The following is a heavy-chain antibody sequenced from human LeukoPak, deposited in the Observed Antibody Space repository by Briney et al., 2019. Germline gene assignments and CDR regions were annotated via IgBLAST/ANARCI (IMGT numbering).Heavy chain of an antibody. V-gene: IGHV3-11*01. J-gene: IGHJ5*02. CDR3: ARDKVWGSSSWYGNWFDP. D-gene: IGHD6-13*01. CDR2: ISSSGSTI. Sequence: GGSLRLSCAASGFTFSDYYMSWIRQAPGKGLEWVSYISSSGSTIYYADSVKGRFTISRDNAKNSLHLQMNSLRAEDTAVYYCARDKVWGSSSWYGNWFDPWGQGTLVTVSS. CDR1: GFTFSDYY.